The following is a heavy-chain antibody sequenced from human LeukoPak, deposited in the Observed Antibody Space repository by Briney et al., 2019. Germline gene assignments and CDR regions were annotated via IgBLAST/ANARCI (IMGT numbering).Heavy chain of an antibody. Sequence: PGGSLRLSCAASGFTFNSYSMNWVRQAPGKGLEWVSSISSSSSYLYYADSVKGRFTISRDNAKNSLYLQMNSLRAEDTAVYYCAKDATVTKRTYYYYYMDVWGKGTTVTVSS. CDR3: AKDATVTKRTYYYYYMDV. J-gene: IGHJ6*03. CDR1: GFTFNSYS. V-gene: IGHV3-21*01. CDR2: ISSSSSYL. D-gene: IGHD4-17*01.